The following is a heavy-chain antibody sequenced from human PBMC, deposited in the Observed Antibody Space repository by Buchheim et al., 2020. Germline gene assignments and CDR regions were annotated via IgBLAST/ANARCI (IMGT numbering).Heavy chain of an antibody. CDR2: INHSGST. V-gene: IGHV4-34*01. J-gene: IGHJ4*02. CDR3: ARRAAVAASIPW. CDR1: GGSFSGYY. Sequence: QVQLQQWGAGLLKPSETLSLTSAVYGGSFSGYYWSWIRQPPGKGLEWIGEINHSGSTNYNPSLKSRVTISVDTSKNQFSLKLSSVTAADTAVYYCARRAAVAASIPWWGQGTL. D-gene: IGHD6-19*01.